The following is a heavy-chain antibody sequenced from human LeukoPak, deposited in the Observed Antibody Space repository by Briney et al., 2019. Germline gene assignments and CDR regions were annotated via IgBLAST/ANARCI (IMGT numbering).Heavy chain of an antibody. CDR3: ARVGVSNERDYYMDV. CDR2: IYYSGST. J-gene: IGHJ6*03. V-gene: IGHV4-61*01. CDR1: GGSISSGSSF. D-gene: IGHD1-1*01. Sequence: SETLSLTCTVSGGSISSGSSFWGWIRQPPGKGLEWIGYIYYSGSTNYNPSLKSRVTISVDTSKNQFSLKLSSVTAADTAVYYCARVGVSNERDYYMDVWGKGTTVTVSS.